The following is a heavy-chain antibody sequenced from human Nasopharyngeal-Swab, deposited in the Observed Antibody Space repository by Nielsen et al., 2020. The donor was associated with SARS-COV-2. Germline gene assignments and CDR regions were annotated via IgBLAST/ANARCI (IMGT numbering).Heavy chain of an antibody. CDR1: GYTFTSYG. CDR2: ISAYNGNT. Sequence: ASVKVSCKASGYTFTSYGISWVRQAPGQGLEWMGWISAYNGNTNYAQKLQGRVTMTTDTSTSTAYMELRSLRSDDTAVYYCATGSGSYLDNWFDPWGQGTLVTVSS. J-gene: IGHJ5*02. V-gene: IGHV1-18*01. D-gene: IGHD1-26*01. CDR3: ATGSGSYLDNWFDP.